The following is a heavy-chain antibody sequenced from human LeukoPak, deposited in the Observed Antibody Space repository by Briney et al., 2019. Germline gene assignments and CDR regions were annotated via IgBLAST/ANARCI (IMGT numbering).Heavy chain of an antibody. CDR3: AKDESFYPSFLDY. Sequence: GGSLRLSCAASGFTFTNYAMSWVRQAPGKGLEWVSAISGSGDSTYYADSVKGRFTVSRDNSKNTLYLRMSSLRAEDTALYYCAKDESFYPSFLDYWGQGTLATVFS. CDR2: ISGSGDST. CDR1: GFTFTNYA. D-gene: IGHD3-10*01. J-gene: IGHJ4*02. V-gene: IGHV3-23*01.